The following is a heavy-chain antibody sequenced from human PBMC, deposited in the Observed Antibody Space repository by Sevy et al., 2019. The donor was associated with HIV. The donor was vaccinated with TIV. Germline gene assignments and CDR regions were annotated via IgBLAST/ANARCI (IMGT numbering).Heavy chain of an antibody. CDR2: ISYDGNIQ. V-gene: IGHV3-30*18. CDR3: AKDQGGYNYAPGY. D-gene: IGHD5-18*01. CDR1: GLTFSTYG. Sequence: GGSLRLSCAASGLTFSTYGMHWVRQAPGKGLEWVAVISYDGNIQYYAYSVKGRFTVSRDNSKNTLYLQMNSLRAEDSDVYYCAKDQGGYNYAPGYWGQGTLVTVSS. J-gene: IGHJ4*02.